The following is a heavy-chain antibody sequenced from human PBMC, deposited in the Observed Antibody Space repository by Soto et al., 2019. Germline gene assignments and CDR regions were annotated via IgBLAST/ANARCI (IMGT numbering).Heavy chain of an antibody. V-gene: IGHV3-23*01. CDR2: TSASGGNT. CDR3: ARRDAGAFDI. CDR1: GFTFNTYA. J-gene: IGHJ3*02. Sequence: GGSLRLSCAASGFTFNTYAMSWVRQAPGKGLEWVSATSASGGNTYYADSVKGRFTISRDSSKNTLYLQMNSLRAEDTAVYYCARRDAGAFDIWGQGTMVTVSS.